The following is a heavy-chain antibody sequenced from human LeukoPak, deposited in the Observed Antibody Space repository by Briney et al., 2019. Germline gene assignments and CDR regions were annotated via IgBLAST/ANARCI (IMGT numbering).Heavy chain of an antibody. Sequence: PSETLSLTCTVSGGSISNYYWSWIRQPPGKGLEWIGYIYYSGSTNYNPSLKGRVTISVDTSKNQFSLKLSSVTAADTAVYYCAREMLRYSSGRDAFDIWGQGTMVTVSS. CDR1: GGSISNYY. D-gene: IGHD6-19*01. CDR3: AREMLRYSSGRDAFDI. CDR2: IYYSGST. J-gene: IGHJ3*02. V-gene: IGHV4-59*01.